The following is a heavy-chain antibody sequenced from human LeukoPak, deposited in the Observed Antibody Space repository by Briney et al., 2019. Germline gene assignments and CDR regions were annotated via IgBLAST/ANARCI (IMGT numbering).Heavy chain of an antibody. D-gene: IGHD3-22*01. CDR2: IYSGGST. Sequence: GGSLRLSCAASGFTVSSNYMSWVRQAPGKGLEWVSVIYSGGSTYYADSVKGRFTISRDNSKNTLYLQMNSLRAEDTAVYYCARDLNYYDSSGSDRFDPWGQGTLVTVSS. V-gene: IGHV3-66*01. CDR1: GFTVSSNY. CDR3: ARDLNYYDSSGSDRFDP. J-gene: IGHJ5*02.